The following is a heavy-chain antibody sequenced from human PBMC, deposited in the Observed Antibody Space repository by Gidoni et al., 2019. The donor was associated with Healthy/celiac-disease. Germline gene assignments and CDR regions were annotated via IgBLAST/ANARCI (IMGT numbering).Heavy chain of an antibody. CDR1: GFTFSSYW. V-gene: IGHV3-7*01. CDR2: IKQDGSEK. Sequence: EVQLVESGGGLVQPGGSLRLSCAASGFTFSSYWMSWVRQAPGKGLEWVANIKQDGSEKYYVDTVKGRFTISRDNAKNSLYLQMNSLRAEDTAVYYCARGPQNSWSGYYHNYYGMDVWGQGTTVTVSS. J-gene: IGHJ6*02. D-gene: IGHD3-3*01. CDR3: ARGPQNSWSGYYHNYYGMDV.